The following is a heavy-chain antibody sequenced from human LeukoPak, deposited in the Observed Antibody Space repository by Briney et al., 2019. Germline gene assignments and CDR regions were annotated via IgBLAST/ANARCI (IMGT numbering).Heavy chain of an antibody. V-gene: IGHV4-30-4*08. Sequence: PSETLSLTCTVSGGSISSYYWSWIRQPPGKGLEWIGYIYYSGSTFYNPSLKSRVTMSVDTSKNQFSLKLSSVTAADTAVYYCARGELLYDYWGQGTLVTVSS. CDR2: IYYSGST. J-gene: IGHJ4*02. CDR1: GGSISSYY. CDR3: ARGELLYDY. D-gene: IGHD2-15*01.